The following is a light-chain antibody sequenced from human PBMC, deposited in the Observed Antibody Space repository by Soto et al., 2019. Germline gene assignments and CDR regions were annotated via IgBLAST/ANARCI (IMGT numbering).Light chain of an antibody. J-gene: IGKJ3*01. CDR1: QSVGSF. CDR2: DAS. Sequence: EIVLTQSPATLSLSPGERATLSCRASQSVGSFLAWYQQKSGQAPRLLIYDASNRAPGIPARFSGSGSGTDFTLTISSREPEDFAVYYWQHRSNWLGTFGPGTKVDIK. CDR3: QHRSNWLGT. V-gene: IGKV3-11*01.